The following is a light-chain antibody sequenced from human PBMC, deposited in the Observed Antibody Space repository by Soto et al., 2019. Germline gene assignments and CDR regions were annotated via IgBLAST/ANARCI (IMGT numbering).Light chain of an antibody. CDR1: QDISKY. Sequence: DIQMTQLPSSLSASVGDRVTITCQASQDISKYLNWYQQQPGKAPKLLIYDASNLETGVPSRFSGTGSGAYYTFTISSLHPEDFATYHCQQYDSFPFTFGPGTKVEIK. CDR2: DAS. J-gene: IGKJ3*01. V-gene: IGKV1-33*01. CDR3: QQYDSFPFT.